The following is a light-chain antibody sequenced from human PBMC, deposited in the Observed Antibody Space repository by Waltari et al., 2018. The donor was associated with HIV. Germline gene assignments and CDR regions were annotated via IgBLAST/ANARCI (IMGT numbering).Light chain of an antibody. Sequence: SYELPQPPSVSVSPGQTASITCPGDKLGDKYVSWYQQRPGQSPVLLIYQDTKRPSGIPERFSGSNSGNTATLTISGAQAMDESDYYCQASDTWTVFGGGTKLTVL. CDR1: KLGDKY. CDR3: QASDTWTV. J-gene: IGLJ2*01. CDR2: QDT. V-gene: IGLV3-1*01.